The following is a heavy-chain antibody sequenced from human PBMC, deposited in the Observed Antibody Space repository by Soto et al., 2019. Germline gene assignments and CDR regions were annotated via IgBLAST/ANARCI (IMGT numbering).Heavy chain of an antibody. V-gene: IGHV4-4*07. CDR1: GGSISSYY. Sequence: SETLSLSCTGSGGSISSYYWNWIRQPAGKVLEWLGRIYTSGSTNYNPSLKSRVTMSVDTSKNQFSLKLSPVTAADTAVYYCARACSSTTCSAYADTYALDVSGEGTTVTVSS. CDR3: ARACSSTTCSAYADTYALDV. J-gene: IGHJ6*02. D-gene: IGHD2-2*01. CDR2: IYTSGST.